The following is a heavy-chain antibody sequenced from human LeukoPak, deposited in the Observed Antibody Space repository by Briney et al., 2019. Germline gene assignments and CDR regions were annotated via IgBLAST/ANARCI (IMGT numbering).Heavy chain of an antibody. CDR2: ISAYNGNT. Sequence: ASVKVTRKCSGYTFTSYGISWVRQPPAQGLEWMGWISAYNGNTNNAQKLQGRATMTTDTCTSTAYIELRSLRSDDTAVYYCAREYCSSTSCYVVGYYYYYGMDVWGQGTTVTVSS. J-gene: IGHJ6*02. V-gene: IGHV1-18*01. CDR3: AREYCSSTSCYVVGYYYYYGMDV. CDR1: GYTFTSYG. D-gene: IGHD2-2*01.